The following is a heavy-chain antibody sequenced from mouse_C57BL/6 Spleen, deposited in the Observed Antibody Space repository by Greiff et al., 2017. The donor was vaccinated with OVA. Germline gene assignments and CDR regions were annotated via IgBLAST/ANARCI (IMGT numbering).Heavy chain of an antibody. D-gene: IGHD2-4*01. CDR1: GYTFTSYG. Sequence: VQLQQSGAELARPGASVKLSCKASGYTFTSYGISWVKQRIGQGLVWIGEFYPRSGNTYYNEKFKGKATLTADKSSSTAYMELRSLTAEDSAVYFCANYDYDGYYFDYWGQGTTLTVSS. CDR2: FYPRSGNT. V-gene: IGHV1-81*01. CDR3: ANYDYDGYYFDY. J-gene: IGHJ2*01.